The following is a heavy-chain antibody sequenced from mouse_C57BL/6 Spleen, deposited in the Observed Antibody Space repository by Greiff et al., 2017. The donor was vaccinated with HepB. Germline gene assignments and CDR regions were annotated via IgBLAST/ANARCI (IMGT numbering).Heavy chain of an antibody. D-gene: IGHD1-2*01. CDR2: INPNNGGT. CDR1: GYTFTDYY. V-gene: IGHV1-26*01. Sequence: VQLQQSGPELVKPGASVKISCKASGYTFTDYYMNWVKQSHGKSLEWIGDINPNNGGTSYNQKFKGKATLTVDKSSSTAYMELRSLTSEDSAVYYCARTAMIRYYAMDYWGQGTSVTVSS. J-gene: IGHJ4*01. CDR3: ARTAMIRYYAMDY.